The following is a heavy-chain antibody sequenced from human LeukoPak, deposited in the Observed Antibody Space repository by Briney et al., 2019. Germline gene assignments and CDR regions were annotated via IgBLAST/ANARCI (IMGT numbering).Heavy chain of an antibody. CDR1: GYTFTGYY. V-gene: IGHV1-2*02. CDR2: INPNSGGT. Sequence: ASVKVSCKASGYTFTGYYMHWVRQAPGQGLEWMGWINPNSGGTNYAQKFQGRVTMTRDTSISTAYMERSRLRSDDTAVYYCARTPGPTVTGWFDPWGQGTLVTVSS. J-gene: IGHJ5*02. D-gene: IGHD4-17*01. CDR3: ARTPGPTVTGWFDP.